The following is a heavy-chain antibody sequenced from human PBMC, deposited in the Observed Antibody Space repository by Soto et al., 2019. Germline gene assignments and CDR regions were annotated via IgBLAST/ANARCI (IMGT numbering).Heavy chain of an antibody. CDR2: ISGSGDNI. CDR3: ARGACITCYYDDWFDT. Sequence: QVQLVESGGGLVKPGGSLRVSCAASGFSFSDYYMTWIRQAPGKGLEWVSYISGSGDNIHYADSVKGRFTISRDNAKHXLYLHMDSLRVADTAVYYCARGACITCYYDDWFDTWGQGTLVTVSS. V-gene: IGHV3-11*01. J-gene: IGHJ5*02. D-gene: IGHD2-15*01. CDR1: GFSFSDYY.